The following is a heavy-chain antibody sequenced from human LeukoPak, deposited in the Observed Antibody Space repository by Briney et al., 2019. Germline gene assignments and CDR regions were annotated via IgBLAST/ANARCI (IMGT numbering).Heavy chain of an antibody. CDR3: ARLGSYYCSGGSCYEDFDY. V-gene: IGHV4-39*01. J-gene: IGHJ4*02. CDR1: GGSISSSSYY. CDR2: IYYSGST. Sequence: SETLSLTCTVSGGSISSSSYYWGWIRQPPGKGLEWIGSIYYSGSTYYNPSLKSRVTITVNTSKNQFSLKLSSVTAADTAVYYCARLGSYYCSGGSCYEDFDYWGQGTLVTVSS. D-gene: IGHD2-15*01.